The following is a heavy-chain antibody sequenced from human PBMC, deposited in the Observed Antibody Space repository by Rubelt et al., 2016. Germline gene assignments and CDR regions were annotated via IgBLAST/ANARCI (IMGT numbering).Heavy chain of an antibody. J-gene: IGHJ5*02. CDR3: VRDWGELRFLT. D-gene: IGHD3-3*01. CDR1: GFTFSRYW. Sequence: EVQLLESGGGLVQPGGSLRLSCAASGFTFSRYWMHWVRQAPGKGLVWVSRIHSDGSSTTYADSVKGRFTISIDNAKNTLFLQMTSLRAEDTAVYYCVRDWGELRFLTWGQGTLVTVSS. V-gene: IGHV3-74*01. CDR2: IHSDGSST.